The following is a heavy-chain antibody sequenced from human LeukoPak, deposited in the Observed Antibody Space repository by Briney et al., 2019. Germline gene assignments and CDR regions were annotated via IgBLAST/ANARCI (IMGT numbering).Heavy chain of an antibody. V-gene: IGHV4-34*01. CDR1: GGSFSGYS. Sequence: PSETLSLTCGVYGGSFSGYSWSWIRQPPGKGLEWIGEINHSGSTNYNPSLKSRVTISVDTSKNQFSLKLSSVTAADTAVYYCARTIGVGPPIDYYTFWGQGTLVTVSS. J-gene: IGHJ4*02. D-gene: IGHD3-10*01. CDR2: INHSGST. CDR3: ARTIGVGPPIDYYTF.